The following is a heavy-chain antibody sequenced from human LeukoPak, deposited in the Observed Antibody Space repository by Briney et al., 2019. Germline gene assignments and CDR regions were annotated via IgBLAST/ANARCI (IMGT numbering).Heavy chain of an antibody. V-gene: IGHV4-4*02. CDR2: IYHSGST. CDR1: GGSISSSNW. J-gene: IGHJ5*02. CDR3: ARARANYGPRDNWFDP. D-gene: IGHD4/OR15-4a*01. Sequence: SGTLSLTCAVSGGSISSSNWWSWARQPPGKGLEWIGEIYHSGSTNYNPSLKSRVTISVDKSKNQFSLKLSSVTAADTAVYYCARARANYGPRDNWFDPWGQGTLVTVSS.